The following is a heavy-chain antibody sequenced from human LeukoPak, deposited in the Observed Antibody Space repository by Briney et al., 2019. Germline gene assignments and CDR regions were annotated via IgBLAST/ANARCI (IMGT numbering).Heavy chain of an antibody. CDR2: INPNSGGT. D-gene: IGHD3-22*01. V-gene: IGHV1-2*02. CDR1: GYTFTGYY. J-gene: IGHJ1*01. CDR3: ARGYYDSSDYEYFQH. Sequence: ASVKVSCKSSGYTFTGYYMHWVRQAPGQGLEWMGWINPNSGGTNSAQKFQGRVTMTRDTSIITAYMELSRLRSDYTAVYSCARGYYDSSDYEYFQHWGQGILVTVSS.